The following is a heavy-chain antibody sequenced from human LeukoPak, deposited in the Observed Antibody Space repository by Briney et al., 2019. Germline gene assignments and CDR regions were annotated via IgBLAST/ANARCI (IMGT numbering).Heavy chain of an antibody. J-gene: IGHJ4*02. CDR2: ISYDGSNK. CDR1: GFTYSSYA. Sequence: GGSLRLSCAASGFTYSSYAMHWVRQAPGKGLEWVAVISYDGSNKYYADSVKGRFTISRDNSKNTLYLQMNSLRAEDTAVCYCARDTERHSGSYLAYWGQGTLVTVSS. CDR3: ARDTERHSGSYLAY. V-gene: IGHV3-30*04. D-gene: IGHD1-26*01.